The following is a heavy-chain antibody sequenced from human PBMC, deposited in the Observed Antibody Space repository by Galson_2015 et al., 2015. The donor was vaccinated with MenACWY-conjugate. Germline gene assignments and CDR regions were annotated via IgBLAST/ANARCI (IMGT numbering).Heavy chain of an antibody. D-gene: IGHD6-13*01. Sequence: SLRLSCAASGFTFSSYTMIWVRQAPGKGLEWISSISARSTYIYYADSLRGRFTISRDNAKNSLHLQMDSLKASDSAMYYCARPASGHSSSCDYWGQGTRVTVSA. V-gene: IGHV3-21*04. CDR2: ISARSTYI. CDR3: ARPASGHSSSCDY. J-gene: IGHJ4*02. CDR1: GFTFSSYT.